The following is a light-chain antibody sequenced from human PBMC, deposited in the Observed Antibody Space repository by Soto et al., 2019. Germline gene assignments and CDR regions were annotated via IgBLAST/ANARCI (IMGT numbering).Light chain of an antibody. J-gene: IGLJ2*01. CDR1: SSDVGGYNH. Sequence: QSVLTQPASVTGSPGQSITISCTGTSSDVGGYNHVSWYQQHPGKAPKLMIYDVSNRPSGVSNRFSGSKSGNTASLTISGLQAEDEADYHCSSYTSSSTLVVFGGGTKLTVL. CDR3: SSYTSSSTLVV. CDR2: DVS. V-gene: IGLV2-14*01.